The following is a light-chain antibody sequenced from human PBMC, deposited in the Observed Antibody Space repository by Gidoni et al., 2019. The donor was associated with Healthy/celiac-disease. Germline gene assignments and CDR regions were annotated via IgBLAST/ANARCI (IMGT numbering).Light chain of an antibody. CDR1: QSVSSN. J-gene: IGKJ5*01. V-gene: IGKV3-15*01. CDR2: GAS. CDR3: QQYNNWPPPIT. Sequence: IVMPQSPATLSVSPGERATLSCRASQSVSSNLAWYQQKPGQAPRLLIYGASTRATGIPARFSGSGSGTEFTLTISSLQSEDFAVYYCQQYNNWPPPITFGQGTRLEIK.